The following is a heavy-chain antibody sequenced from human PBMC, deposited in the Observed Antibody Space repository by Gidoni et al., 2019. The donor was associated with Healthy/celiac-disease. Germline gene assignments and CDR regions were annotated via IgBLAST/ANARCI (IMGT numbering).Heavy chain of an antibody. V-gene: IGHV1-18*01. CDR2: ISAYNGNT. Sequence: QAQLVQSGAEVKKPGASVKVPCKAPGYTFTSYGISWVRQATGQGLEWMGWISAYNGNTNYAQKLQGRVTMTTDTATSTAYMELRSLRSDDTAVYYWARKAGYYDDSSGHFDYWGQGTLVTVSS. J-gene: IGHJ4*02. D-gene: IGHD3-22*01. CDR3: ARKAGYYDDSSGHFDY. CDR1: GYTFTSYG.